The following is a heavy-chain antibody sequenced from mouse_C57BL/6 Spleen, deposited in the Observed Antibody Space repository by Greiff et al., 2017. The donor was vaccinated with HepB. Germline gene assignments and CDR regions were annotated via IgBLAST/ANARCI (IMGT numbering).Heavy chain of an antibody. CDR2: IYPGSGNT. Sequence: QVQLKESGAELVRPGASVKLSCKASGYTFTDYYINWVKQRPGQGLEWIARIYPGSGNTYYNEKFKGKATLTAEKSSSTAYMQLSSLTSEDSAVYFCARGRPYAMDYWGQGTSVTVSS. V-gene: IGHV1-76*01. J-gene: IGHJ4*01. CDR1: GYTFTDYY. CDR3: ARGRPYAMDY.